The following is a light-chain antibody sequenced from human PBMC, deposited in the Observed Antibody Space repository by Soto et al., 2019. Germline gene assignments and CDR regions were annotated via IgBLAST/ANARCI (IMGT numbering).Light chain of an antibody. J-gene: IGLJ1*01. CDR3: CSYVGSNNYV. CDR2: EVT. Sequence: QSALTQPPSASGSPGQSVAISCTGTSSDVGGYNYVSWYQQYPGKALKLIMYEVTKRPSGVPDRFSGSKSGNTASLTVSGLQAEDEADYYCCSYVGSNNYVFGTGTKLTVL. CDR1: SSDVGGYNY. V-gene: IGLV2-8*01.